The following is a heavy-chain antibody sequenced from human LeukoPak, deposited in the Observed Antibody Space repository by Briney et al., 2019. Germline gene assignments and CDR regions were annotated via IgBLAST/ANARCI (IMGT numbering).Heavy chain of an antibody. CDR1: GFTFSDYE. J-gene: IGHJ4*02. CDR2: ISTSGSTI. V-gene: IGHV3-48*03. CDR3: ARRIPEVWWLRGLDY. Sequence: GGSLRLSCAASGFTFSDYEMNWVRQAPGKGLEWVSYISTSGSTIYYADSVKGRFTISRDNAKNSLYLQMNSLRAEDTAVYYCARRIPEVWWLRGLDYWGQGTLVTVSS. D-gene: IGHD5-12*01.